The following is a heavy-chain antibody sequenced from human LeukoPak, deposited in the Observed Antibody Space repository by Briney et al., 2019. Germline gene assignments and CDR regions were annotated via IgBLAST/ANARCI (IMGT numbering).Heavy chain of an antibody. CDR3: ARGQCSGGSCYPKGNNDY. CDR2: INPNNGGT. CDR1: GYTITDYY. D-gene: IGHD2-15*01. Sequence: GASVKVSCKASGYTITDYYIQWMRPVPGQGPEWVGYINPNNGGTKYAQRFQGRVTMTRDTSINTAFMEVSSLATDDTAVYYCARGQCSGGSCYPKGNNDYWGQGTLVTVSS. V-gene: IGHV1-2*02. J-gene: IGHJ4*02.